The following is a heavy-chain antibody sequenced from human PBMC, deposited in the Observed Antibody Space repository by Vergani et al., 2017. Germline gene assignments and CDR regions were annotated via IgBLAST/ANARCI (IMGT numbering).Heavy chain of an antibody. CDR2: INHSGST. V-gene: IGHV4-34*01. CDR3: ARATKSPRGAFDI. CDR1: GGSFSGYY. Sequence: QVQLQQWGAGLLKPSETLSLTCAVYGGSFSGYYWSWIRQPPGKGLEWIGEINHSGSTNYNPSLKSRVTISVDTSKKKFSLKLSSVTAADTAVYYCARATKSPRGAFDIWGQGTMVTVSS. J-gene: IGHJ3*02. D-gene: IGHD3-16*01.